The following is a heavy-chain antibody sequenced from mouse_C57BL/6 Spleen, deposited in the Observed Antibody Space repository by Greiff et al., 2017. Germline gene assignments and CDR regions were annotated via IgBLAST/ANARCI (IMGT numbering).Heavy chain of an antibody. V-gene: IGHV1-85*01. Sequence: VHLVESGPELVKPGASVKLSCKASGYTFTSYDINWVKQRPGQGLEWIGWIYPRDGSTKYNEKFKGKATLTVDTSSSTAYMELHSLTSEDSAVYFCARRGATVVARYFDVWGTGATVTVAS. CDR3: ARRGATVVARYFDV. J-gene: IGHJ1*03. CDR1: GYTFTSYD. D-gene: IGHD1-1*01. CDR2: IYPRDGST.